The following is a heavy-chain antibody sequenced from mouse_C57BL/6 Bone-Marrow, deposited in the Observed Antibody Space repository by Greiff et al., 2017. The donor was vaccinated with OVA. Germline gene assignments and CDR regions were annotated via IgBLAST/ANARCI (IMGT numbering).Heavy chain of an antibody. D-gene: IGHD2-4*01. CDR3: ARVDYERVDY. CDR2: IDPSDSET. J-gene: IGHJ2*01. CDR1: GYTFTSYW. Sequence: QVQLKQPGAELVRPGSSVKLSCKASGYTFTSYWMHWVKQRPIQGLEWIGNIDPSDSETHYNQKFKDKATLTVDKSSSTAYMQLSSLTSEDSAVYYCARVDYERVDYWGQGTTLTVSS. V-gene: IGHV1-52*01.